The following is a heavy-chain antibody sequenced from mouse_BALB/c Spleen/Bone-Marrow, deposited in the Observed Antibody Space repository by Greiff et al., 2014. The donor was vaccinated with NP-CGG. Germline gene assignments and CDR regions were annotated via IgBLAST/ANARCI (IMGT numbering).Heavy chain of an antibody. CDR3: ARGSTWAMDY. D-gene: IGHD1-1*01. CDR1: GYTFTSYV. CDR2: INPYNDGT. Sequence: VQLKESGPELVKPGASVKMSCKASGYTFTSYVMHWVKQKPGKGLEWIGYINPYNDGTKYNEKFKGKATLTSDKSSSTAHMELSSLTSEDSAVYYCARGSTWAMDYWGQGTSVTVSS. J-gene: IGHJ4*01. V-gene: IGHV1-14*01.